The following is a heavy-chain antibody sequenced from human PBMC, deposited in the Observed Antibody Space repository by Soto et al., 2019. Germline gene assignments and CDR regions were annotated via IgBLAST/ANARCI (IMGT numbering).Heavy chain of an antibody. CDR2: ISYDGSNK. CDR1: GFTFSSYG. J-gene: IGHJ4*02. CDR3: AKDGASYYFDY. Sequence: QVQLVESGGGVVQPRRSLRLSCAASGFTFSSYGMHWVRQAPGKGLEWVAVISYDGSNKYYADSVKGRFTISRDNSKNTLYLQMNSLIAEDTAVYYCAKDGASYYFDYWGQGTLVTVSS. V-gene: IGHV3-30*18. D-gene: IGHD2-15*01.